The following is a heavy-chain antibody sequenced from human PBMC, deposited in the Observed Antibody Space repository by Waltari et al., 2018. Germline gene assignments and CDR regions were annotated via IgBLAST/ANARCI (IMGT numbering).Heavy chain of an antibody. Sequence: QVQLQQWGAGLLKPSETLSLTCAVYGGSFSGYYWSWIRQPQGKGLEWIGEINHSGSTNYNPSLKSRVTISVDTSKNQFSLKLSSVTAADTAVYYCASTYCSGGSCYSRGLDYWGQGTLVTVSS. D-gene: IGHD2-15*01. CDR3: ASTYCSGGSCYSRGLDY. J-gene: IGHJ4*02. V-gene: IGHV4-34*01. CDR2: INHSGST. CDR1: GGSFSGYY.